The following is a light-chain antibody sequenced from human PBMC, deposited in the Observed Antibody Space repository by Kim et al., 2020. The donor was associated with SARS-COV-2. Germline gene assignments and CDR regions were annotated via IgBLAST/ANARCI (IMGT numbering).Light chain of an antibody. CDR1: KLGDKY. CDR3: QAWDNTWV. Sequence: VSASPGQTVTITCSGDKLGDKYSSWYQQQPGQAPVLVIYQDTKRPSGIPERFVGSNSGNTATLTISGAQAMDEADYYCQAWDNTWVFGGGTQLTVL. CDR2: QDT. J-gene: IGLJ3*02. V-gene: IGLV3-1*01.